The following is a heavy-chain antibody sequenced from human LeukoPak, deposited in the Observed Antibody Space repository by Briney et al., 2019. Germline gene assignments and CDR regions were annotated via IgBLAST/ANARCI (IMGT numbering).Heavy chain of an antibody. CDR2: ISYSGST. Sequence: SETLSLTCSVSGGSISSSDNFWAWIRQPPRKGLEWIATISYSGSTQYNPSLKSRVTISVDTSKNLLSLKLNSVTATDTAVYYCARHTSGSSLDYWGQGSLVTVSS. D-gene: IGHD2-2*01. CDR1: GGSISSSDNF. V-gene: IGHV4-39*01. CDR3: ARHTSGSSLDY. J-gene: IGHJ4*02.